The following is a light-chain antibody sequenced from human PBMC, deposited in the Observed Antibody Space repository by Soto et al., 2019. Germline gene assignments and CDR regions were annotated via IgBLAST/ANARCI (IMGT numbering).Light chain of an antibody. J-gene: IGKJ3*01. Sequence: DMPMTQSPSSLSASVGDRVTITCRASQAISNYLAWYQQKPGKVPRLLIYLASTLQSGVPSRFSGSGFGTDFTLTISSLQPEDVATYYCQNYNNAPFTFGPGTKVDIK. CDR2: LAS. CDR3: QNYNNAPFT. CDR1: QAISNY. V-gene: IGKV1-27*01.